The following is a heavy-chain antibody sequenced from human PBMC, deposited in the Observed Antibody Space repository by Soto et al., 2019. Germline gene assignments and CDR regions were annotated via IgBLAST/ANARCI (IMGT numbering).Heavy chain of an antibody. CDR3: ARDWHIVVVTAILGHDAFDI. Sequence: GASVKVSCKASGYTFTSYAMHWVRQAPGQGLEWMGWINAGNGNTKYSQKFQGRVTITRDTSASTAYMELSSLRSEDTAVYYCARDWHIVVVTAILGHDAFDIWGQGTMVTVSS. J-gene: IGHJ3*02. CDR1: GYTFTSYA. CDR2: INAGNGNT. V-gene: IGHV1-3*01. D-gene: IGHD2-21*02.